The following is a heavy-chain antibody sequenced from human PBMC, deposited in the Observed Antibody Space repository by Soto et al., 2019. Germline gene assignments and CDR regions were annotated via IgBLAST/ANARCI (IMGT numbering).Heavy chain of an antibody. CDR3: AKDMVAVVVVAALNY. J-gene: IGHJ4*02. CDR2: ISYDGSNK. D-gene: IGHD2-15*01. Sequence: QVQLVESGGGVVQPGRSLRLSCAASGFTFSSYGMHWVRQAPGKGLEWVAVISYDGSNKYYADSVKGRFTISRDNSKNTLYLQMNSLRAEDTAVYYCAKDMVAVVVVAALNYWGQGTLVTVPS. V-gene: IGHV3-30*18. CDR1: GFTFSSYG.